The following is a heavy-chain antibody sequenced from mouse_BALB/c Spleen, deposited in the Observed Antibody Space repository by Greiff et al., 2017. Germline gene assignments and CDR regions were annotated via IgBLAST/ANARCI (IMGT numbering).Heavy chain of an antibody. Sequence: QVQLKQSGAELARPGASVKLSCKASGYTFTSYWMQWVKQRPGQGLEWIGAIYPGDGDTRYTQKFKGKATLTADKSSSTAYMQLSSLASEDSAVYYCALTTATRGYAMDYWGQGTSVTVSS. V-gene: IGHV1-87*01. CDR3: ALTTATRGYAMDY. CDR2: IYPGDGDT. D-gene: IGHD1-2*01. J-gene: IGHJ4*01. CDR1: GYTFTSYW.